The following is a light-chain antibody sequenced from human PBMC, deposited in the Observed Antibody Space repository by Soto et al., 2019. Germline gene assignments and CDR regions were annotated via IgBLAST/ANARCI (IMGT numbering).Light chain of an antibody. J-gene: IGLJ3*02. Sequence: QSALTQSPSASASLGASVKLTCTLSSGHSNYAIAWHQQQPEKGPRYLMKLNSDGSHSKGDAIPDRFSGSSSGAERYLTISSLQSEDEADYYCQTWDTGIRVFGGGTKLTVL. CDR3: QTWDTGIRV. CDR1: SGHSNYA. CDR2: LNSDGSH. V-gene: IGLV4-69*01.